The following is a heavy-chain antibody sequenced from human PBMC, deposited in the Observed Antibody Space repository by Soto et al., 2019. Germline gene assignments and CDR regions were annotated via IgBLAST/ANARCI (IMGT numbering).Heavy chain of an antibody. CDR2: IIPIFGTA. Sequence: SVKVSCKASGGTFSSYAISWVRQAPGQGLEWMGGIIPIFGTANYAQKFQGRVTITADESTSTAYMELSSLRSEDTAVYYCARDSDPLDGMDVWGQGNTVTVSS. CDR3: ARDSDPLDGMDV. J-gene: IGHJ6*02. V-gene: IGHV1-69*13. CDR1: GGTFSSYA.